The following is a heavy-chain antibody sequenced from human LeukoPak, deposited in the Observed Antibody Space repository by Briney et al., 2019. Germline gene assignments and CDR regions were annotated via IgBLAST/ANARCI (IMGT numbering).Heavy chain of an antibody. D-gene: IGHD6-13*01. Sequence: PGESLKISCKISGYRFTNNWIGWVRPVPGKGLEWMGLIYPGDSDTRYSPSFQGQVTFSVDASLGTAYLQLSGLRASDTAIYYCVRFGLTSSLDYWGQGTLVTVSS. CDR2: IYPGDSDT. CDR3: VRFGLTSSLDY. V-gene: IGHV5-51*01. CDR1: GYRFTNNW. J-gene: IGHJ4*02.